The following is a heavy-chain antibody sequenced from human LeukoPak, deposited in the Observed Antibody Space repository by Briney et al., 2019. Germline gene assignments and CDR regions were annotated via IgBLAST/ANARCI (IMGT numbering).Heavy chain of an antibody. CDR2: IYYSGST. J-gene: IGHJ4*02. D-gene: IGHD6-13*01. V-gene: IGHV4-59*08. CDR1: GGSISSYY. Sequence: SETLSLTCTVSGGSISSYYWSWIRRPPGKGLEWIGYIYYSGSTNYNPSLKSRVTISVDTSKNQFSLKLSSVTAADTAVYYCARIAAAGTYYFDYWGQGTLVTVSS. CDR3: ARIAAAGTYYFDY.